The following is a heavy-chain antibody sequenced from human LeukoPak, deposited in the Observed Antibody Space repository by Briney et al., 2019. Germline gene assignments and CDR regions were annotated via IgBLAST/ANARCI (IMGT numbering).Heavy chain of an antibody. D-gene: IGHD4-23*01. CDR1: GFTFTGYA. Sequence: GGSLRLSCAASGFTFTGYAVSWVRQAPGRGLEWVSTISSSGVDTHYADSAKGRFTISRDNSKNTLYLQVNSLRVEDTAVYYCAKRSVVTEHYFDYWGQGAPVTVSS. CDR2: ISSSGVDT. CDR3: AKRSVVTEHYFDY. V-gene: IGHV3-23*01. J-gene: IGHJ4*02.